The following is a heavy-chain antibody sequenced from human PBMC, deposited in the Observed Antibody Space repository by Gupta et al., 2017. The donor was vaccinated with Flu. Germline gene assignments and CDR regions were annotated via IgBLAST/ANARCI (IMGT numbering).Heavy chain of an antibody. CDR2: IKQDGSEK. Sequence: EVQLVESGGGLVQPGGSLRLSCAASGFTFSSYGMSWVRQAPGKGLEWVANIKQDGSEKYYVDSVKGRFTISRDNAKNSLCLQMNSLRAEDTAVYYCARDGSGSYSDYWGQGTLVTVSS. CDR3: ARDGSGSYSDY. V-gene: IGHV3-7*01. D-gene: IGHD1-26*01. J-gene: IGHJ4*02. CDR1: GFTFSSYG.